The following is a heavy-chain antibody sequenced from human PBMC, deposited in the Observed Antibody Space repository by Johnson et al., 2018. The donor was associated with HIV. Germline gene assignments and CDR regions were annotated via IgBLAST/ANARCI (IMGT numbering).Heavy chain of an antibody. V-gene: IGHV3-13*01. CDR2: IGTAGDT. Sequence: VQLVESGGGLVQPGGSLRLSCAASGFTFSSYDMHWVRQATGKGLEWVSAIGTAGDTYYSGSVKGRFTISRENAKNSLYVQMNSLRAEDTALYYCVRALQRWLQWDAFDIWGQGTMVTVSS. D-gene: IGHD5-24*01. J-gene: IGHJ3*02. CDR1: GFTFSSYD. CDR3: VRALQRWLQWDAFDI.